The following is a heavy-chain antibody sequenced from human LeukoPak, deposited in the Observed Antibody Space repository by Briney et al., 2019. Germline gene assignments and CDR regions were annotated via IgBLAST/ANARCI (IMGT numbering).Heavy chain of an antibody. CDR2: VYYSGST. CDR3: ARGAAGTGAADY. J-gene: IGHJ4*02. CDR1: GGSISTYY. Sequence: PSETLSLTCTVSGGSISTYYWSWIRQPPGKGLEWIGYVYYSGSTNYNPSLKSRVTISADTSKNQFSLRLSSVTAADTAVYFCARGAAGTGAADYWGQGTLVTVSS. V-gene: IGHV4-59*01. D-gene: IGHD6-13*01.